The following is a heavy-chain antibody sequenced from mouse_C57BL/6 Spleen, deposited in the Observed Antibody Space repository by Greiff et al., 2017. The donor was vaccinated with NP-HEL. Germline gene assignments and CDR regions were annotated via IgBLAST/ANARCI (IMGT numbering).Heavy chain of an antibody. J-gene: IGHJ4*01. Sequence: QVQLQQSGPGLVQPSQSLSITCTVSGFSLTSYGVHWVRQSPGKGLEWLGVIWRGGSTDYNAAFMSRLSITKDNSKSQVFFKMNSLQADDTAIYYCAKKGGYDEEDHAMDYWGQGTSVTVSS. CDR3: AKKGGYDEEDHAMDY. V-gene: IGHV2-5*01. CDR1: GFSLTSYG. D-gene: IGHD2-2*01. CDR2: IWRGGST.